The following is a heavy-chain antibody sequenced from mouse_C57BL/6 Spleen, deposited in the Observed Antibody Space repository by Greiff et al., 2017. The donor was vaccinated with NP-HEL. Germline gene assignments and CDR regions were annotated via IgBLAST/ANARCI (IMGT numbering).Heavy chain of an antibody. V-gene: IGHV1-50*01. CDR3: TSYSNCGYWYFDV. Sequence: QVQLQQPGAELVKPGASVKLSCKASGYTFTSYWMQWVKQRPGQGLEWIGEIDPSDSYTNYNQKFKGKATLTVDTSSSTAYMELRSLTSEDSAVYYCTSYSNCGYWYFDVWGTGTTVTVSS. CDR2: IDPSDSYT. CDR1: GYTFTSYW. D-gene: IGHD2-5*01. J-gene: IGHJ1*03.